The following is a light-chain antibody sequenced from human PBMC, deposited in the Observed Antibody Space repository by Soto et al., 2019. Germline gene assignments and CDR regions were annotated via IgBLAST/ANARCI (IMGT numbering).Light chain of an antibody. J-gene: IGKJ5*01. CDR3: QQCNSFPIT. Sequence: DIQMTQSPSSVSASVGDRVTITCRASQKIDNWLAWYQHKPGKAPHLLIYSASTLQSGVPSRFSGSGSGTDFTLTISSLQPEDFATYYCQQCNSFPITFGQGTRLEI. CDR1: QKIDNW. CDR2: SAS. V-gene: IGKV1-12*01.